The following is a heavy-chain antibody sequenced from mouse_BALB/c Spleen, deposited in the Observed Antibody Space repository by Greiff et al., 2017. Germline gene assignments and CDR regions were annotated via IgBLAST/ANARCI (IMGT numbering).Heavy chain of an antibody. CDR3: ARYYGNYFDY. CDR2: ISTYYGDA. Sequence: VKLVESGAELVRPGVSVKISCKGSGYTFTDYAMHWVKQSHAKSLEWIGVISTYYGDASYNQKFKGKATMTVDKSSSTAYMELARLTSEDSAIYYCARYYGNYFDYWGQGTTLTVSS. D-gene: IGHD2-1*01. V-gene: IGHV1S137*01. CDR1: GYTFTDYA. J-gene: IGHJ2*01.